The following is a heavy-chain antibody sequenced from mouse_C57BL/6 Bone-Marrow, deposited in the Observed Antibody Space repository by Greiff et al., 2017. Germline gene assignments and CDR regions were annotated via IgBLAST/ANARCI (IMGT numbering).Heavy chain of an antibody. CDR3: TRGDHYYGSSPRFAG. V-gene: IGHV5-9-1*02. J-gene: IGHJ3*01. CDR2: ISSGGDYI. Sequence: DVMLVESGEGLVKPGGSLKLSCAASGFTFSSYAMSWVRQTPEKRLEWVAYISSGGDYIYYADTVKGRFTISRDNARNTLYLQMSSLKSADTAMNYCTRGDHYYGSSPRFAGWGQGTLVTVAA. CDR1: GFTFSSYA. D-gene: IGHD1-1*01.